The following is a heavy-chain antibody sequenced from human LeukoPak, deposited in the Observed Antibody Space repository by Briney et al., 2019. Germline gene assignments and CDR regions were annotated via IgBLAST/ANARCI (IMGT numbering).Heavy chain of an antibody. CDR3: ARGRGGGTSKMP. D-gene: IGHD2-15*01. V-gene: IGHV4-34*01. CDR1: GGSFSGYY. Sequence: SETLSLTCAVYGGSFSGYYWSWIRQPPGKGLEWIGEINHSGSTNYNPSLKSRVTISVDTSKNQFSLKLSSVTAADTAVYYCARGRGGGTSKMPGGRGPL. CDR2: INHSGST. J-gene: IGHJ2*01.